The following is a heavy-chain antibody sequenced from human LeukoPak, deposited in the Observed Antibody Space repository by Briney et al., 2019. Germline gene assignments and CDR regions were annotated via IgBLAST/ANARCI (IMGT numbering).Heavy chain of an antibody. Sequence: PGGSLRLSCAASGFTFSSYDMHWVRQATGKGLEWVSTIDTAGDTYYPGSVKGRFTISGENAKNSLYLQMNSLRAGDTAVYYCARAVAAPGAYYYYGMDVWGQGTTVTVSS. V-gene: IGHV3-13*01. CDR1: GFTFSSYD. CDR3: ARAVAAPGAYYYYGMDV. J-gene: IGHJ6*02. D-gene: IGHD6-13*01. CDR2: IDTAGDT.